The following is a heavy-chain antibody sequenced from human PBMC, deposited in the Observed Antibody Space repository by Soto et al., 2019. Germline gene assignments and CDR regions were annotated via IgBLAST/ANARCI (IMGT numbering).Heavy chain of an antibody. V-gene: IGHV1-69*13. CDR3: ARRRYYDSSGFFGY. CDR1: GGTFSSYA. D-gene: IGHD3-22*01. CDR2: IIPIFGTA. J-gene: IGHJ4*02. Sequence: GASVKVSCKASGGTFSSYAISWVRQAPGQGLEWMGGIIPIFGTANYAQKFQGRVTITADESTSTAYMELSSLRSEDTAVYYCARRRYYDSSGFFGYWGQGTLVTVSS.